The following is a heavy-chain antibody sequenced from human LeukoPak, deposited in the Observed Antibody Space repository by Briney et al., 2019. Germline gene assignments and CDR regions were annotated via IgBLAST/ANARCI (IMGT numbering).Heavy chain of an antibody. J-gene: IGHJ3*02. D-gene: IGHD3-22*01. CDR2: ISWTGGST. CDR3: ARALPSRYDSSGYYDGSTPGWAFDI. CDR1: GFTFYDYG. V-gene: IGHV3-20*04. Sequence: GGSLRLSCAASGFTFYDYGMIWVREAPGEGLEGVSGISWTGGSTGYADSVKGRFTISRDNAKNSLYLQMSSLRAEDTAVYSCARALPSRYDSSGYYDGSTPGWAFDIWGQGTMVTVSS.